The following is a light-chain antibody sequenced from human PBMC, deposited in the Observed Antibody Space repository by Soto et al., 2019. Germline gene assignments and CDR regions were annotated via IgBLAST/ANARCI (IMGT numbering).Light chain of an antibody. J-gene: IGLJ2*01. CDR1: SGDIGTYNY. CDR3: CSYAGSSSFRVL. CDR2: EVS. V-gene: IGLV2-11*01. Sequence: QSALTQPDSVSASPGQSVTLSCTGSSGDIGTYNYVSWYVQRPGRAPNLLIYEVSHRSSGVPDRFSGSKSGNTASLIISGLQAADEAEYYCCCCSYAGSSSFRVLFGGGTKLTVL.